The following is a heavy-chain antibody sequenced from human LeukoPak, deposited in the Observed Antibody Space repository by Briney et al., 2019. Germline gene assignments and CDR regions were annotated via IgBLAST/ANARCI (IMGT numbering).Heavy chain of an antibody. CDR2: ISYDGSNI. J-gene: IGHJ5*02. CDR3: AREVIPAASNWFDP. CDR1: GFTFSSYA. Sequence: GRSLRLSCAASGFTFSSYAIHWVRQAPGKGLQWVAVISYDGSNIFYADSVKGRFTISRDNSKNTLYLQMNSLRAEDTAVYYCAREVIPAASNWFDPWGQGTLVTVSS. D-gene: IGHD2-2*01. V-gene: IGHV3-30-3*01.